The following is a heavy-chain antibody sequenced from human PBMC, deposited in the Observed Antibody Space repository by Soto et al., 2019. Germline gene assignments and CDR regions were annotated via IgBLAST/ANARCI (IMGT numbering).Heavy chain of an antibody. CDR1: GFTFSSFW. J-gene: IGHJ4*02. V-gene: IGHV3-74*01. CDR3: ARVGRVWELVN. Sequence: EVQLVESGGGLVQPGGSLRLSCAASGFTFSSFWMHWVRQVPGKGLVWVSRINTDGSSTSYADSVKGRFTISRDNAKNTVYLQMNSLRAEDTAVYYCARVGRVWELVNWGQGTLVTVSS. D-gene: IGHD1-26*01. CDR2: INTDGSST.